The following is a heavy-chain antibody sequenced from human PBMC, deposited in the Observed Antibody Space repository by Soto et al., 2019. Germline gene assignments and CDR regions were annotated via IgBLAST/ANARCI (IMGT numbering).Heavy chain of an antibody. CDR3: ARQIYDSDTGPNFQYYFDS. Sequence: PVESLKISCKGSGYIFAGYWITWVLQKPVEVLEWMGRIDPSDSQTYYSPSFRGHVTISVTKSITTVFLQWSSLRASDTAMYYCARQIYDSDTGPNFQYYFDSWGQGTPVTVSS. D-gene: IGHD3-22*01. CDR2: IDPSDSQT. J-gene: IGHJ4*02. V-gene: IGHV5-10-1*01. CDR1: GYIFAGYW.